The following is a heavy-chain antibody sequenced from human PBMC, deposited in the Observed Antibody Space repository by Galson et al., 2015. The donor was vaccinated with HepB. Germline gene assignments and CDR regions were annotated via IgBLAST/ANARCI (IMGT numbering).Heavy chain of an antibody. CDR2: IRAGSSII. CDR3: ARDHDWAIEI. Sequence: SLRLSCAASGFTFSTYAMNWVRQAPGKGLESISYIRAGSSIISYADSVKGRFTISRDDARSSLYLEMNSLRDEDTAVYYCARDHDWAIEIWGQGTLVTVSP. CDR1: GFTFSTYA. D-gene: IGHD2-21*01. V-gene: IGHV3-48*02. J-gene: IGHJ3*02.